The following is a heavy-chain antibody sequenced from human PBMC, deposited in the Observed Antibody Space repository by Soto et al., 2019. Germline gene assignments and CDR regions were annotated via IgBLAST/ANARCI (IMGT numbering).Heavy chain of an antibody. D-gene: IGHD2-2*01. CDR1: GFTFSDYY. CDR2: ISSSGSTI. J-gene: IGHJ4*02. CDR3: ARDARRISSIVIVPALTFDN. V-gene: IGHV3-11*01. Sequence: GGSLRLSCAASGFTFSDYYMTWIRQAPGKGLEWVSYISSSGSTIYYADSVKGRFTISRDRAKNSLYLQMNSLRAEDTAVYYCARDARRISSIVIVPALTFDNWGPGTLVTVSS.